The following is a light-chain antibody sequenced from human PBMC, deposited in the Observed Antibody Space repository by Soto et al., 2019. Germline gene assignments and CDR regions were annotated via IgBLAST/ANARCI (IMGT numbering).Light chain of an antibody. CDR1: QSVSSSY. CDR2: GAS. Sequence: EIVLTQSPGTLSLSPGERATLACRASQSVSSSYLAWYQQKPGQAPRLLIYGASIREAGIPDRFSGSGPGTDFTLTISRLEPNAFAVSYCQQYGSSPPWTFGKGTKVEIK. CDR3: QQYGSSPPWT. V-gene: IGKV3-20*01. J-gene: IGKJ1*01.